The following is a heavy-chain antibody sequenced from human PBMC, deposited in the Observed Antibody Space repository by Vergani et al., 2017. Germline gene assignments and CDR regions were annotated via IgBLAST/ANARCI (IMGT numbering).Heavy chain of an antibody. D-gene: IGHD2-2*02. CDR3: ARESGYIVVVPAAIHYYYYMDV. Sequence: EVQLVESGGGLVKPGGSLRLSCVASGFTFSNAWMSWVRQAPGKGLEWVGRIKSKTDGGTTDYAAPVKGRFTISRDDSKNTLYLQMNSLRAEDTAVYYCARESGYIVVVPAAIHYYYYMDVWGKGTTVTVSS. CDR1: GFTFSNAW. J-gene: IGHJ6*03. V-gene: IGHV3-15*01. CDR2: IKSKTDGGTT.